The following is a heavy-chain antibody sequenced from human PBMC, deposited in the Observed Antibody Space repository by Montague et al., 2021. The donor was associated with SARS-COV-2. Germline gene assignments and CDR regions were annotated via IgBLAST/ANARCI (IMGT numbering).Heavy chain of an antibody. CDR3: ARAESHDSGGFLNDPFDV. J-gene: IGHJ3*01. CDR1: GASINSNRHF. Sequence: SETLSLTCTVSGASINSNRHFWGWIRQAPGKGLEWIGSIFSSGSTYYNPSLKTRVSISVDTSGNRLSLKLTSVTATDTAMYFCARAESHDSGGFLNDPFDVWGQGTMVTVSS. CDR2: IFSSGST. D-gene: IGHD2-21*01. V-gene: IGHV4-39*02.